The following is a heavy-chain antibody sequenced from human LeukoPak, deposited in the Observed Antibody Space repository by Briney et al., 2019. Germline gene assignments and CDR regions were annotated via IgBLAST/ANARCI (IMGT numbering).Heavy chain of an antibody. CDR3: ARSSVAGTQIDY. D-gene: IGHD6-19*01. J-gene: IGHJ4*02. V-gene: IGHV4-59*01. CDR2: IYYSGST. Sequence: SETLSLTCTVSGGSISSYYWSWIRQPPGKGLEWIGYIYYSGSTNYNPSLKSRVTISVDTSKNQFSLKLSSVTAADTAVYYRARSSVAGTQIDYWGQGTLVTVSS. CDR1: GGSISSYY.